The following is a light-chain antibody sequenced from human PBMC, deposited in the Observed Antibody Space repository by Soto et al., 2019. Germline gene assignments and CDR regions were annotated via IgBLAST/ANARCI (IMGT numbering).Light chain of an antibody. CDR1: QSIGNF. Sequence: DMEMTQSPSSLSASVGDRVTITCRARQSIGNFLHWYQQQPGKAPRLLIYATSSLQSGVPSRFSGSGSGTDFTLTISILQPEDFATYYCQQSYSTPYTFGQGTKLEI. CDR3: QQSYSTPYT. CDR2: ATS. V-gene: IGKV1-39*01. J-gene: IGKJ2*01.